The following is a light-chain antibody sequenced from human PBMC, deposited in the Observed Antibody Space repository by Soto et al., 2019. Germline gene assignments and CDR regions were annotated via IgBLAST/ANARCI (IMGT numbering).Light chain of an antibody. CDR3: KSYAGRNTYV. CDR2: EVV. Sequence: QSVLTQPASVSGSPGQSITISCTGTKNDIGVYDFVSWYQHHPGKAPRLIIYEVVQRPSGVPDRFSGSKSGNTASLTVSGLQAADEADYFCKSYAGRNTYVFGSGTKVTVL. J-gene: IGLJ1*01. V-gene: IGLV2-8*01. CDR1: KNDIGVYDF.